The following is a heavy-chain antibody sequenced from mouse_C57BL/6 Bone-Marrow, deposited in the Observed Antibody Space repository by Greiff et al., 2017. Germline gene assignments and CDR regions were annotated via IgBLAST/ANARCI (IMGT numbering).Heavy chain of an antibody. CDR1: GFTFTDYY. J-gene: IGHJ2*01. CDR2: IRNKANGYTT. Sequence: EVHLVESGGGLVQPGGSLSLSCAASGFTFTDYYMSWVRQPPGKALEWLGFIRNKANGYTTEYSASVKGRFTISRDNSQSILYLQMNALRAEDSATYYCARYMRDFDYWGQGTTLTVSS. CDR3: ARYMRDFDY. V-gene: IGHV7-3*01.